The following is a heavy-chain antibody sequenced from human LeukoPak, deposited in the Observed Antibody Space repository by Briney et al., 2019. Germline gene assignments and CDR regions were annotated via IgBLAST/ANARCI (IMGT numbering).Heavy chain of an antibody. V-gene: IGHV3-23*01. CDR3: AKGYYGSGSYGWFDY. CDR1: EFSVINNH. Sequence: GGSLRLSCEASEFSVINNHMSWVRQAPGKGLEWVSAISGSGGSTYYADSVKGRFTISRDNSKNTLYLQMNSLRAEDTAVYYCAKGYYGSGSYGWFDYWGQGTLVTVSS. D-gene: IGHD3-10*01. J-gene: IGHJ4*02. CDR2: ISGSGGST.